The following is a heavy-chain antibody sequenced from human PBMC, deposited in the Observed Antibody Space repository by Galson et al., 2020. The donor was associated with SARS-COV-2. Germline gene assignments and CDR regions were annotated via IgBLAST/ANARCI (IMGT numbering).Heavy chain of an antibody. D-gene: IGHD3-16*02. V-gene: IGHV3-48*03. J-gene: IGHJ4*02. CDR1: GFTFSSYE. CDR3: ARAGLYGVGGVIALDY. Sequence: GESLKISCAASGFTFSSYEMNWVRQAPGKGLEWVSYISSSGSTIYYADSVKGRFTISRDNAKNSLYLQMNSLRAEDTAVYYCARAGLYGVGGVIALDYWGQGTLVTVSS. CDR2: ISSSGSTI.